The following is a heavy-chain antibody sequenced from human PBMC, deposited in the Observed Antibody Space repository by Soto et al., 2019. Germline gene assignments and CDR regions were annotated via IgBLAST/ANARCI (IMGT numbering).Heavy chain of an antibody. CDR2: IYYSGST. CDR1: GGSISSGGYY. J-gene: IGHJ4*02. Sequence: PSETLSLTCTVSGGSISSGGYYWSWIRQHPGKGLEWIGYIYYSGSTYYNPSLKSRVTISVDTSKKQFSLKLSSVTAAVTAVYYCARIYCTNGVCYLFDYWGQGTLVTVSS. V-gene: IGHV4-31*03. CDR3: ARIYCTNGVCYLFDY. D-gene: IGHD2-8*01.